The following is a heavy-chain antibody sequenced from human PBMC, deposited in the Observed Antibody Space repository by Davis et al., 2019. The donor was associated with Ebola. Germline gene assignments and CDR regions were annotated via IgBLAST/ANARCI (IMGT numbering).Heavy chain of an antibody. V-gene: IGHV4-34*01. CDR1: GGSFSGYY. CDR3: ARGYSGTFSIGY. CDR2: INHSGST. D-gene: IGHD1-26*01. J-gene: IGHJ4*02. Sequence: SETLSLTCAVYGGSFSGYYWSWIRQPPGKGLEWIGEINHSGSTNYNPSLKSRVTISVDTSKNQFSLRLNSVTAADTAVYYCARGYSGTFSIGYWGQGTLVTVSS.